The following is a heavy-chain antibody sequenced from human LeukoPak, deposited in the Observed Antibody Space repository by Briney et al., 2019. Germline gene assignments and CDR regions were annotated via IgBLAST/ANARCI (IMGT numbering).Heavy chain of an antibody. J-gene: IGHJ5*02. CDR3: AIHIVVVPAAKKKNWFDP. V-gene: IGHV4-34*01. CDR1: GGSFSGYY. CDR2: INHSGST. D-gene: IGHD2-2*01. Sequence: SETLSLTCAVYGGSFSGYYWSWIRQPPGKGLEWIGEINHSGSTNYNPSLKSRVTISVDTSKNQFSLKLSSVTAADSAVYYCAIHIVVVPAAKKKNWFDPWGQGTLVTVSS.